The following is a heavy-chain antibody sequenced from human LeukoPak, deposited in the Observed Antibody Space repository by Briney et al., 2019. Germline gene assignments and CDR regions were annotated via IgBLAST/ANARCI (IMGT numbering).Heavy chain of an antibody. J-gene: IGHJ4*02. CDR2: ISYDGSNK. Sequence: GRSLRLSCPPSGFTFSSYAMHWVRQAPGKGLEWLAVISYDGSNKYYADSVKGRFTISRDNSKNTLYLQMNSLRAEDTAVYYCARDAYSGSYLDYWGQGTLVTVSS. CDR3: ARDAYSGSYLDY. CDR1: GFTFSSYA. V-gene: IGHV3-30-3*01. D-gene: IGHD1-26*01.